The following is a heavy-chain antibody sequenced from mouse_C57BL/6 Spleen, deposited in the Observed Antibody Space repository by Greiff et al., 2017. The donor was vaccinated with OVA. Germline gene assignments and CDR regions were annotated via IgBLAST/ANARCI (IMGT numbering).Heavy chain of an antibody. CDR1: GFTFSSYA. V-gene: IGHV5-4*03. D-gene: IGHD2-5*01. J-gene: IGHJ4*01. CDR3: ARGGLYSNYAMDY. Sequence: DVMLVESGGGLVKPGGSLKLSCAASGFTFSSYAMSWVRQTPEKRLEWVATISDGGSYTYYPDNVKGRFTISRDNAKNNLYLQMSHLKSEDTAMYYCARGGLYSNYAMDYWGQGTSVTVSS. CDR2: ISDGGSYT.